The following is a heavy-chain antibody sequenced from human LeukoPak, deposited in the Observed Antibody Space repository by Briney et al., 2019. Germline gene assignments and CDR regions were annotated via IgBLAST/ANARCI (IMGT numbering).Heavy chain of an antibody. CDR1: GSTFHDYA. Sequence: GGSLRLSCAASGSTFHDYAMHWVRQPPGKGLEWVSLISRDGNSTYYADSVKGRFTISRDNSKNTLYLQMNSLRAEDTAVYYCAKFRTGYWGQGTLVTVSS. CDR2: ISRDGNST. J-gene: IGHJ4*02. CDR3: AKFRTGY. V-gene: IGHV3-23*01.